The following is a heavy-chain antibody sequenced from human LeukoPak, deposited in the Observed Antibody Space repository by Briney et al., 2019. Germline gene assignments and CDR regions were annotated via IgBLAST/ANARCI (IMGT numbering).Heavy chain of an antibody. Sequence: GGSLRLSCAASGFTVSSNYMSWVRQAPGKGLDWVSVIYSGGSTYYADSVKGRFTISRDNSKNTLYLQMNSLRAEDTAVYYCARGHDYDSSVAYWGQGTLITVSS. CDR1: GFTVSSNY. J-gene: IGHJ4*02. CDR2: IYSGGST. V-gene: IGHV3-66*01. CDR3: ARGHDYDSSVAY. D-gene: IGHD3-22*01.